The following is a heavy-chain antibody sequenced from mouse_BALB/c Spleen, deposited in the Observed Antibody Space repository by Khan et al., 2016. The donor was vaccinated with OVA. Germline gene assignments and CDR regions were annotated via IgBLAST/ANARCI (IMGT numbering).Heavy chain of an antibody. V-gene: IGHV1S135*01. CDR1: GYSFTSYY. CDR2: IDPFSGGT. J-gene: IGHJ3*01. D-gene: IGHD2-2*01. Sequence: VQLKESGPELMKPGASVKISCKASGYSFTSYYIHWVMQSHGTSLEWIGYIDPFSGGTSYNQKFKGKATLTADKSSSTAYIHLSSLTSEDSAVYYCARHGSVAWFTYWGQGTLVTVSA. CDR3: ARHGSVAWFTY.